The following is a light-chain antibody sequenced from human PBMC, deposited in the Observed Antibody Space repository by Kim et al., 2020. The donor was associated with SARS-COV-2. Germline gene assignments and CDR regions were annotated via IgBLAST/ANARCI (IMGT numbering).Light chain of an antibody. CDR3: QVWDTDTDHPRV. CDR2: HDS. J-gene: IGLJ1*01. Sequence: SYELTQPPSVSVAPGKTATITCGGSNIGSNRVHWYQQKPGQVPVLVIHHDSDRPSGIPDRFSGSNSGNKATLTISRVEAGDEADYFCQVWDTDTDHPRVFGTGTKVTVL. CDR1: NIGSNR. V-gene: IGLV3-21*04.